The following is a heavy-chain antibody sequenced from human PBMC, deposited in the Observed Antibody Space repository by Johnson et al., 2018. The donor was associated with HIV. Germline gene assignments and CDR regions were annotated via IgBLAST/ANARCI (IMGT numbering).Heavy chain of an antibody. D-gene: IGHD6-19*01. CDR3: ARDIIAVAGYDAFDI. V-gene: IGHV3-30*03. J-gene: IGHJ3*02. CDR2: ISFDGTTE. CDR1: GLNFSDYG. Sequence: VQLVESGGGVVQPGRSVRLSCAVSGLNFSDYGMHWVRQAPGRGLEWVSIISFDGTTEYYADSVKGRFTISRDNSKNTLYLQMNSLRAEDTAVYYCARDIIAVAGYDAFDIWGQGTMVTVSS.